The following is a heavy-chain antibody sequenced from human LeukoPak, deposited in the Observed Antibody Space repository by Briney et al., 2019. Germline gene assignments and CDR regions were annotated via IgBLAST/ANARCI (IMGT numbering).Heavy chain of an antibody. V-gene: IGHV3-21*01. CDR2: ISSSSSFM. CDR1: GFTFSTYS. CDR3: VRVDHSLGKTYFDY. Sequence: PGGSLRLSCAASGFTFSTYSLNWFRQAPGKGLEWVSSISSSSSFMYYADSVKGRFTISRDNAKNALYLQMNSLRAEDTAVYYCVRVDHSLGKTYFDYWGQGTLVTVSS. J-gene: IGHJ4*02. D-gene: IGHD2-21*01.